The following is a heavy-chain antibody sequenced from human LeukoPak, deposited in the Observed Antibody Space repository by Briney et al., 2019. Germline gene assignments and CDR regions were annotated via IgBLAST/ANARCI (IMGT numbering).Heavy chain of an antibody. CDR2: IFHSGSA. D-gene: IGHD1-26*01. V-gene: IGHV4-39*01. CDR1: GGSISSSSYY. J-gene: IGHJ3*02. Sequence: PSETLSLTCTVSGGSISSSSYYWVWVRQSPGKGLEWIGSIFHSGSAHYSPPLKSRVTMSVDTSKNQFSLKLSSVTATDTAAYHCARRPTIVGQEGHDAFDIWGQGTMVIVS. CDR3: ARRPTIVGQEGHDAFDI.